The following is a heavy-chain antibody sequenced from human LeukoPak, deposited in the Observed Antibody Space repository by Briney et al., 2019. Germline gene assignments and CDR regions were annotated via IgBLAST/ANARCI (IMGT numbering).Heavy chain of an antibody. CDR1: GGSISSGSYY. CDR2: IYTSGST. CDR3: VASIGDV. J-gene: IGHJ6*04. Sequence: SETLSLTCTVSGGSISSGSYYWSWIRQPAGKGLEWIGRIYTSGSTNYNPSLKSRVTISVDTSKNQFSLKLSSVTAADTAVYYCVASIGDVWGKGTTVTVSS. D-gene: IGHD2-21*01. V-gene: IGHV4-61*02.